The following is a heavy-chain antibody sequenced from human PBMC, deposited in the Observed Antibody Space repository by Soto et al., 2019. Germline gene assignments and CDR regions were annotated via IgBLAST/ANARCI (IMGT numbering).Heavy chain of an antibody. D-gene: IGHD5-12*01. V-gene: IGHV4-39*01. J-gene: IGHJ4*02. CDR3: VRHAQWIIRAY. CDR2: IYYSGAA. Sequence: SETLSLTCTVSGGSMISYYWGWIRQPPGKGLEWIGTIYYSGAAYYNPSLQSRVTISVDTSSNQFSMKLNSVTAADTAVYYCVRHAQWIIRAYWGQGSLVTVSS. CDR1: GGSMISYY.